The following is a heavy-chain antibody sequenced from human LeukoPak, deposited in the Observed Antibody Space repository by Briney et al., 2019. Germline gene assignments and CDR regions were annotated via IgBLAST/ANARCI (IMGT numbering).Heavy chain of an antibody. CDR2: INPDSGGT. J-gene: IGHJ4*02. CDR1: GYTFTSYG. D-gene: IGHD3-3*01. Sequence: ASVKVSCKASGYTFTSYGISWVRQATGQGLEWMGWINPDSGGTNYAQKFQGRVTMTRDTSISTAYMELSRLRSDDTAVYYCAAIQRGVVMPTYWGQGTLVTVSS. CDR3: AAIQRGVVMPTY. V-gene: IGHV1-2*02.